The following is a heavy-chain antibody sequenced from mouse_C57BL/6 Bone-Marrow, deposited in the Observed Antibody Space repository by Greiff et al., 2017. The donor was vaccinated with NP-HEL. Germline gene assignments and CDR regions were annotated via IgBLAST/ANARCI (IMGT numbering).Heavy chain of an antibody. Sequence: VQLQQSGAELVRPGTSVKVSCKASGYAFTNYLIEWVKQRPGQGLEWIGVINPGSGGTNYNEKFKGKATLTADKSSSTAYMQLSSLTSEDSAVYFCARNGLLRSAWFAYWGQGTLVTVSA. V-gene: IGHV1-54*01. CDR3: ARNGLLRSAWFAY. CDR1: GYAFTNYL. J-gene: IGHJ3*01. CDR2: INPGSGGT. D-gene: IGHD1-1*01.